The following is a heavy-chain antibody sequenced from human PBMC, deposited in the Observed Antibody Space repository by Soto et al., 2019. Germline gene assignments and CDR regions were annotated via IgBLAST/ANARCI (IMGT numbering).Heavy chain of an antibody. CDR1: GGTFSSYA. D-gene: IGHD3-3*01. Sequence: QVQLVQSGAEVKKPGSSVKVSCKASGGTFSSYAISWVRQAPGQGLEWMGGIIPIFGTANYAQKFQGRDTITADESTSTAYMELSSLRSEDTAVYYCARDSDFWSGYFPNYYYYGMDVWGQGTTVTVSS. CDR3: ARDSDFWSGYFPNYYYYGMDV. CDR2: IIPIFGTA. J-gene: IGHJ6*02. V-gene: IGHV1-69*12.